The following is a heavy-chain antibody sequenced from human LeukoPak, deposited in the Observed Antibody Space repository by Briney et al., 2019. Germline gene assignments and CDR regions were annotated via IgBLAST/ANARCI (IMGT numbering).Heavy chain of an antibody. CDR1: GGSISSGGYS. CDR2: IYHSGST. Sequence: SQTLSLTCAVSGGSISSGGYSWSWIRQPPGKGLEWIGYIYHSGSTYYNPSLKSRVTISVDTSKNQFSLKLSSVTAADTAVYYCARGRDGYIFDYWGQGTLVTVSS. D-gene: IGHD5-24*01. J-gene: IGHJ4*02. V-gene: IGHV4-30-2*01. CDR3: ARGRDGYIFDY.